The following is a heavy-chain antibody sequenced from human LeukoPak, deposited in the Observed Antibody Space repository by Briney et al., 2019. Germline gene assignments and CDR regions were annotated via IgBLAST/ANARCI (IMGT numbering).Heavy chain of an antibody. CDR1: GGSISSYY. J-gene: IGHJ4*02. CDR2: IYYSGST. CDR3: ARTRYFDGLFPSYYFDY. V-gene: IGHV4-59*01. D-gene: IGHD3-9*01. Sequence: SETLSLTCTVSGGSISSYYWSWIRQPPGKGLEWIGYIYYSGSTNYNPSLKSRATISVDTSKNQFSLKLRSVTAADTAVYYCARTRYFDGLFPSYYFDYWGQGTLVTVSS.